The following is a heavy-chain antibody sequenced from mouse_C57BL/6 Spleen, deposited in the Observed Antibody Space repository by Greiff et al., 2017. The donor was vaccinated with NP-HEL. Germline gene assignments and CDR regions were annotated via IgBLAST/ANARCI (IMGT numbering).Heavy chain of an antibody. V-gene: IGHV14-3*01. CDR3: ARSIADYYGSSYDWYFDV. Sequence: EVQLQQSVAELVRPGASVKLSCTASGFNIKNTYMHWVKQRPEQGLEWIGRIDPANGNTKYAPKFQGKATITADTSSNPAYLQLSSLTSEDTAIYYCARSIADYYGSSYDWYFDVWGTGTTVTVSS. CDR2: IDPANGNT. J-gene: IGHJ1*03. D-gene: IGHD1-1*01. CDR1: GFNIKNTY.